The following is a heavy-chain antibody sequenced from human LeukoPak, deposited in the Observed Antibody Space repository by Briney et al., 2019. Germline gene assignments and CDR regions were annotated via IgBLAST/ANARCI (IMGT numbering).Heavy chain of an antibody. D-gene: IGHD3-22*01. CDR1: GGTFSSYA. CDR2: INPNSGGT. V-gene: IGHV1-2*02. Sequence: GASVKVSCKASGGTFSSYAISWVRQAPGQGLEWMGWINPNSGGTNYAQKFQGRVTMTRDTSISTAYMELSRLRSDDTAVYYCARASMMPDYWGQGTLVTVSS. J-gene: IGHJ4*02. CDR3: ARASMMPDY.